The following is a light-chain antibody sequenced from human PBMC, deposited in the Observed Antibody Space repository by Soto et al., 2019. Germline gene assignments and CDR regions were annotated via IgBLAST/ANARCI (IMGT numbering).Light chain of an antibody. CDR2: GAS. J-gene: IGKJ2*01. Sequence: EIGLTQSPGTLSLSPGERATLSCRARQSVSSSYLAWYQQSPGQAPRLLVYGASIRATDIPDRFSGSGSGTDFTLTISRLEPEDFAVYYCQQYGSSPPATFGQGTKLEIK. CDR3: QQYGSSPPAT. CDR1: QSVSSSY. V-gene: IGKV3-20*01.